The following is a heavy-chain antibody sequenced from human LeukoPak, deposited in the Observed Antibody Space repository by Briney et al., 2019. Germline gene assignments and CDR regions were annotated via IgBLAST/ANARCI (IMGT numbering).Heavy chain of an antibody. D-gene: IGHD6-19*01. CDR3: ARMTGVGSSSPSGDV. V-gene: IGHV4-39*07. J-gene: IGHJ2*01. Sequence: SETLSLTCTVSGGSISSTSSFWGWIRQPPGKGLEYIGSIYWSGITYYNPSLKSRLTISIDTSNNKFSLKLSSVTAADTAVYYCARMTGVGSSSPSGDVWGRGTLVTVSS. CDR2: IYWSGIT. CDR1: GGSISSTSSF.